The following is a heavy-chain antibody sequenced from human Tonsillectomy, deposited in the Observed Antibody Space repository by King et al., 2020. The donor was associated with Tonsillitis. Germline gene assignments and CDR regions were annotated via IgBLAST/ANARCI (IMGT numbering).Heavy chain of an antibody. CDR1: GGSISSYY. CDR2: IYYSGST. D-gene: IGHD3-16*01. J-gene: IGHJ3*02. Sequence: QVQLQESGPGLVKPSETLSLTCTVSGGSISSYYWSWIRQPPGKGLEWIGYIYYSGSTNYNPSLKSRVTISVDTSKNQFSLKLSSVTAADTAVYYCAITVYDAFDIWGQGTMDTVSS. V-gene: IGHV4-59*08. CDR3: AITVYDAFDI.